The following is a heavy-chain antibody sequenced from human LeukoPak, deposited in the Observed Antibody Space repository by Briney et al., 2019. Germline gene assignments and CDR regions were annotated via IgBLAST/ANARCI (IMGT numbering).Heavy chain of an antibody. Sequence: GGSLRLSCAASGFTFSNAWMSWVRQAPGKGLEWVSAISGSGGSTYYADSVKGRFTISRDNSKNTLYLQMNSLRAEDTAVYYCAKGPYYYDSSGYNVWGQGTTVTVSS. V-gene: IGHV3-23*01. CDR1: GFTFSNAW. CDR2: ISGSGGST. J-gene: IGHJ6*02. CDR3: AKGPYYYDSSGYNV. D-gene: IGHD3-22*01.